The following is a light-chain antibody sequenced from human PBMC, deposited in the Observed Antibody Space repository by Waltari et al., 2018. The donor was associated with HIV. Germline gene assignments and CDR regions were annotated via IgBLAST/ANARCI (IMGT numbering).Light chain of an antibody. Sequence: VLTQPPSVSGAPGQRVTISCAGSASNIGADYRVPWYRLFPGSAPKLLLFANTFRPSGVPDRFSGSRSGTSASLAISGLQTEDEADYFCQSYDKFLSAWIFGGGTRVTVL. CDR3: QSYDKFLSAWI. V-gene: IGLV1-40*01. J-gene: IGLJ2*01. CDR1: ASNIGADYR. CDR2: ANT.